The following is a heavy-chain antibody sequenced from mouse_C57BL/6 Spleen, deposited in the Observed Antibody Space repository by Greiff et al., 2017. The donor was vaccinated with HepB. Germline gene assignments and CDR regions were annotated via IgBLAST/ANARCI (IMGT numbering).Heavy chain of an antibody. Sequence: VQLQQPGAELVKPGASVKLSCKASGYTFTSYWMQWVKQRPGQGLEWIGEIDPSDSYTNYNQKFKGKATLTVDTSSSTAYMQLSSLTSEDSAVYYCARLGYSNYYAMDYWGQGTSVTVSS. CDR2: IDPSDSYT. D-gene: IGHD2-5*01. V-gene: IGHV1-50*01. CDR3: ARLGYSNYYAMDY. J-gene: IGHJ4*01. CDR1: GYTFTSYW.